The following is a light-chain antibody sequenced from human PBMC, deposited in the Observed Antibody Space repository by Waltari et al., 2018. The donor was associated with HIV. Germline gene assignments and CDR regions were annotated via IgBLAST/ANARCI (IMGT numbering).Light chain of an antibody. J-gene: IGLJ3*02. CDR2: RNS. V-gene: IGLV1-47*01. CDR3: ATWDDILSGWV. Sequence: QSVLTQPPSASGTPGQRVTISCSGSNSDIARNYVYWYQGLPGTAPKLLIYRNSQRPSGVPDRFSGSKSGTSASLAISGLRSEDEADYYCATWDDILSGWVFGGGTKLTVL. CDR1: NSDIARNY.